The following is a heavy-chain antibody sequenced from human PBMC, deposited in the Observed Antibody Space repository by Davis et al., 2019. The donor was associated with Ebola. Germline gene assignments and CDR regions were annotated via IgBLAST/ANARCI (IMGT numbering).Heavy chain of an antibody. CDR1: GYTFTGYY. CDR2: INPNSGGT. J-gene: IGHJ4*02. V-gene: IGHV1-2*02. D-gene: IGHD5-18*01. CDR3: ARDRRPSGYSYGFDY. Sequence: ASVKVSCKASGYTFTGYYMHWVRQAPGQGLEWMGWINPNSGGTNYAQKFQGRVTMTRDTSISTAYMELSSLRSEDTAVYYCARDRRPSGYSYGFDYWGQGTLVTVSS.